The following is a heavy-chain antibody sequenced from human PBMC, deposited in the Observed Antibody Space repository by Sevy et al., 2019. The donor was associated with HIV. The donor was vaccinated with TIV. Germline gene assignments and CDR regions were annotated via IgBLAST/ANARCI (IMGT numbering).Heavy chain of an antibody. CDR1: GFTFDDYG. V-gene: IGHV3-9*03. CDR3: AKGRGYSYGRDAFDI. CDR2: ISWNSGSI. Sequence: GGSLRLSCAASGFTFDDYGMHWVRQAPGKGLEWVSGISWNSGSIGYADSVKGRFTISRDNAKNSLYLQMNRLRGEDMALYYCAKGRGYSYGRDAFDIWGQGTMVTVSS. J-gene: IGHJ3*02. D-gene: IGHD5-18*01.